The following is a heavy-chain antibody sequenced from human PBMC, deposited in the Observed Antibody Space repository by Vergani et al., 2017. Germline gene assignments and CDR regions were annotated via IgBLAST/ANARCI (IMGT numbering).Heavy chain of an antibody. Sequence: QVQLVQSGAEVKKPGASVRVSCKASGYTFTTYNIDWVRQAPGQGLEWLGWINRNNGGTIYAQKLQGRVTMTTDTSTSTAYMELRSLRSDDTAVYYCAREQWLPIDYFDYWGQGTLVTVSS. J-gene: IGHJ4*02. V-gene: IGHV1-18*04. CDR2: INRNNGGT. CDR3: AREQWLPIDYFDY. CDR1: GYTFTTYN. D-gene: IGHD6-19*01.